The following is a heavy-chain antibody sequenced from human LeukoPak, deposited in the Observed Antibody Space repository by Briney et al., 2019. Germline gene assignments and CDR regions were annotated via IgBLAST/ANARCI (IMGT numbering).Heavy chain of an antibody. V-gene: IGHV4-59*08. Sequence: SETLSLTCTVSGGSISSYYWSWIRQPPGKGLEWIGYIYYSGSTYYNPSLKSRVTISVDTSKNQFSLKLSSVTAADTAVYYCASKSGWYVDYWGQGTLVTVSS. CDR2: IYYSGST. D-gene: IGHD6-19*01. J-gene: IGHJ4*02. CDR3: ASKSGWYVDY. CDR1: GGSISSYY.